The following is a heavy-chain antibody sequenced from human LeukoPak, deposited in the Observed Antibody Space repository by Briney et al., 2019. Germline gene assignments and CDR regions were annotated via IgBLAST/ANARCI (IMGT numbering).Heavy chain of an antibody. Sequence: GGSLRLSCAASGFTFSSYGMHWVRQAPGKGLEWVAFIRYDGSNKYYADSVKGRFTISRDNSKNTLYLQMNSLRAEDTAVYYCAKDEIAAAVLDAFDIWGQGTMVTVSS. V-gene: IGHV3-30*02. J-gene: IGHJ3*02. CDR1: GFTFSSYG. CDR3: AKDEIAAAVLDAFDI. CDR2: IRYDGSNK. D-gene: IGHD6-25*01.